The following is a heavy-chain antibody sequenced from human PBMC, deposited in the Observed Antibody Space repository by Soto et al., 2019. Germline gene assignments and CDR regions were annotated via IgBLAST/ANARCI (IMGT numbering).Heavy chain of an antibody. CDR3: ARYGGGYKPLYGMDV. CDR1: GYIFTSYW. Sequence: GESLKISCKGSGYIFTSYWVSWVRQMPGKGLEWMGRIDPSDSYTNYSPSFQGHVTISADKYISTAYLQWSSLKASDTAMYYCARYGGGYKPLYGMDVWGQGNTVTVSS. J-gene: IGHJ6*02. D-gene: IGHD1-26*01. V-gene: IGHV5-10-1*01. CDR2: IDPSDSYT.